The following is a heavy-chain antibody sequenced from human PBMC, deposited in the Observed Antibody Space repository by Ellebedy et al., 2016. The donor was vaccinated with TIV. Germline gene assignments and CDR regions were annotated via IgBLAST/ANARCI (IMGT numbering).Heavy chain of an antibody. V-gene: IGHV1-2*04. CDR1: GYTFTGYY. CDR3: ARSFIAVAGHFDY. CDR2: INPNSGGT. J-gene: IGHJ4*02. Sequence: AASVKVSCKASGYTFTGYYMHWVRQAPGQGLEWMGWINPNSGGTNYAQKFQGWVTMTRDTSISTAYMELSRLRSDDTAVYYCARSFIAVAGHFDYWGQGTLVTVSS. D-gene: IGHD6-19*01.